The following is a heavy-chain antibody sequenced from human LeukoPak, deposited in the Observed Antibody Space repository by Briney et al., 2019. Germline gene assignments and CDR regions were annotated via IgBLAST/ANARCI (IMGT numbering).Heavy chain of an antibody. CDR1: GFTFSSYG. J-gene: IGHJ3*02. V-gene: IGHV3-30*03. CDR2: ISYDGSNK. Sequence: PGGSLRLPCAASGFTFSSYGMHWVRQAPGKGLEWVALISYDGSNKYYADSVKGRFTISRDNSKNTLYLQMNSLRAEDTAVYFCARDLGDYVGYDAFDIWGQGTMVTVSS. CDR3: ARDLGDYVGYDAFDI. D-gene: IGHD4-17*01.